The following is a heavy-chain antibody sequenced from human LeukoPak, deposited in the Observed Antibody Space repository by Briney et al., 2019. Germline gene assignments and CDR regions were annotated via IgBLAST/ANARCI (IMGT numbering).Heavy chain of an antibody. V-gene: IGHV1-2*02. CDR3: ARARGTAGSPYYYMDV. J-gene: IGHJ6*03. Sequence: ASVKVSCKAAQYTFTGYYMHWVRQAPGQGLEWMGWINPNSGVTTYAQKFQGRVTMTRDTSISTAYMELSRLRSDDTAVYYCARARGTAGSPYYYMDVWGKGTTVTVSS. CDR2: INPNSGVT. CDR1: QYTFTGYY. D-gene: IGHD6-13*01.